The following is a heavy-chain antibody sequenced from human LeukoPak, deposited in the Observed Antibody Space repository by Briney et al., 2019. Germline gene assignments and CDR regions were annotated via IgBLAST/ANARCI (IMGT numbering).Heavy chain of an antibody. V-gene: IGHV1-69*05. J-gene: IGHJ4*02. D-gene: IGHD1-14*01. CDR2: IIPFFSTP. Sequence: EASVTVSCKASVGTFASYTFAWVRQAPGQGLEWMGVIIPFFSTPNYAPQFQGRVTITTDESTTTASMELSSLRSEDTAVYYCATRINATGLSFDFWGQGTLVTVSS. CDR3: ATRINATGLSFDF. CDR1: VGTFASYT.